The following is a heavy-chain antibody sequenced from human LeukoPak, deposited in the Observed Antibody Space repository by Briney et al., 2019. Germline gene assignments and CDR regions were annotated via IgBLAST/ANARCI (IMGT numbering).Heavy chain of an antibody. CDR3: ATDSSGYNWFDP. CDR1: GYTLTSYD. Sequence: AASVKVSCKASGYTLTSYDINWVRQATGQGLEWMGWMNPNSGNTGYAQKFQGRVTMTRNTSISTAYMELSSLRSEDTAVYYCATDSSGYNWFDPWGQGTLVTVSS. V-gene: IGHV1-8*01. J-gene: IGHJ5*02. CDR2: MNPNSGNT. D-gene: IGHD6-19*01.